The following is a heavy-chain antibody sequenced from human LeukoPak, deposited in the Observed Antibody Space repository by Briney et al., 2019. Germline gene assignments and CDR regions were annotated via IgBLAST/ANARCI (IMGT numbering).Heavy chain of an antibody. V-gene: IGHV3-7*01. D-gene: IGHD5-18*01. Sequence: SGGSLRLSCAASGFTFSSYWMSWVRQAPGKGLEWVANIKKDGSEKYYVDSVKGRFTISRDNAKTSLYLQMNSLRVEDTAVYYCARHLSGVTGYTYGRGIDYWGQGTLVTVSS. CDR2: IKKDGSEK. J-gene: IGHJ4*02. CDR1: GFTFSSYW. CDR3: ARHLSGVTGYTYGRGIDY.